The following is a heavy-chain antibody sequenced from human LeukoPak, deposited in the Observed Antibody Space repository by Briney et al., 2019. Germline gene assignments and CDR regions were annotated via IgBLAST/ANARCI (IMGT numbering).Heavy chain of an antibody. D-gene: IGHD5-12*01. CDR3: ARSRIEWLRGYGYYYYYYMDV. CDR1: GYTFTTYG. CDR2: ISTYDDNI. V-gene: IGHV1-18*01. Sequence: ASVKVSCKASGYTFTTYGLSWVRQAPGQGLEWLGWISTYDDNIKYAQSLQGRLTLTIDTSTSTAYMELRSLRSDDTAVYYCARSRIEWLRGYGYYYYYYMDVWGKGTTVTISS. J-gene: IGHJ6*03.